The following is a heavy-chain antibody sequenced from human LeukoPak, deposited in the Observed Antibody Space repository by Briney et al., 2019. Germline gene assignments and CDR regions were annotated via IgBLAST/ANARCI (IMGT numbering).Heavy chain of an antibody. CDR3: AKPYYYGSTSYMDY. V-gene: IGHV3-30*18. J-gene: IGHJ4*02. CDR1: GFNFNSFG. D-gene: IGHD3-10*01. CDR2: ISYDGSNT. Sequence: PGGSLRLSCAASGFNFNSFGMHWVRQAPGKGLEWVAVISYDGSNTYYADSVKGRFIISRDNSKNMLYLQMNSLRAEDTAVYYCAKPYYYGSTSYMDYWGQGTLVTVSS.